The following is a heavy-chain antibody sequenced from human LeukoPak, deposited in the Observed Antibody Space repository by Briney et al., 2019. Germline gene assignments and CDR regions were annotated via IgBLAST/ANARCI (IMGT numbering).Heavy chain of an antibody. CDR3: ASPQVGATMDGAGAFDI. Sequence: SETLSLTCTVSGGSISSSSYYWGWIRQPPGKGLEWIGSIYYSGSTYYNPSLKSRVTISVDTSKNQFSLKLSSVTAADTAVYYCASPQVGATMDGAGAFDIWGQGTMVTVSS. J-gene: IGHJ3*02. CDR2: IYYSGST. V-gene: IGHV4-39*01. D-gene: IGHD1-26*01. CDR1: GGSISSSSYY.